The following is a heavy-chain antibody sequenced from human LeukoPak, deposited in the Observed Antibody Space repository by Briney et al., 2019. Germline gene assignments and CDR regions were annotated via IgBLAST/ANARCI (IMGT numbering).Heavy chain of an antibody. V-gene: IGHV3-11*01. J-gene: IGHJ4*02. Sequence: LSLTCAVYGGSFSGYYWSWIRQPPGKGLESLSYISPSGTDISYADSVKGRFTISRDNAKNSLYLQMNSLRAEDTAVYYCTRDPRRLDYWGQGTLVTVSS. CDR1: GGSFSGYY. CDR2: ISPSGTDI. CDR3: TRDPRRLDY.